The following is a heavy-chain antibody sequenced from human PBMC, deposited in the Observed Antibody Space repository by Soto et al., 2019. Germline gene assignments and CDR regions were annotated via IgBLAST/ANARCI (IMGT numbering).Heavy chain of an antibody. J-gene: IGHJ4*02. CDR1: GFTFSSYA. D-gene: IGHD1-26*01. Sequence: EVQLLESGGGLVQPGGSLRLSCAASGFTFSSYAMRWVRQAPGKGLEWVPAISGSGDSTYYADSVKGRFTISRDDSKTPLYLQMNSLRAEDTAVYYCARRGSGSDYDYWGQGTLVTVSS. CDR3: ARRGSGSDYDY. V-gene: IGHV3-23*01. CDR2: ISGSGDST.